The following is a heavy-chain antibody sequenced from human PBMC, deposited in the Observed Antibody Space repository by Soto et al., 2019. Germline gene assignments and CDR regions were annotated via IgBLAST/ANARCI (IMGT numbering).Heavy chain of an antibody. CDR3: GRTKDYVYGVDV. CDR1: GTSISSSQW. Sequence: QVQLQESGPGLVKPSGTLSLTCAVSGTSISSSQWWSWVRQPPGKGLEWIGEIYHNERTNYNPSLKSRLTMSLDKSKTQVSLKLRSVTAADTATYYCGRTKDYVYGVDVWGQGTTVTVSS. V-gene: IGHV4-4*02. J-gene: IGHJ6*02. CDR2: IYHNERT.